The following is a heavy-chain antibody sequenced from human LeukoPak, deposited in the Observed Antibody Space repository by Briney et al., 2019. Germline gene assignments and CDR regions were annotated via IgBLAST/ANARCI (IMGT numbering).Heavy chain of an antibody. Sequence: SGGSLRLSCAASGFTFSSYAMRWARQAPGKGLEWVSAISGSGGSTYYADSVKGRFTLSRDNSKNTLYLQMNSLRAEDTAVYYCANGHWSGGSCYYFDYWGQGTLVTVSS. V-gene: IGHV3-23*01. CDR1: GFTFSSYA. J-gene: IGHJ4*02. CDR2: ISGSGGST. CDR3: ANGHWSGGSCYYFDY. D-gene: IGHD2-15*01.